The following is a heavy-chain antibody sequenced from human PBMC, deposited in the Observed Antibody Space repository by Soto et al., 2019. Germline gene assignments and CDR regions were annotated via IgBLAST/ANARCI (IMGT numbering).Heavy chain of an antibody. CDR1: GSSFTSYW. CDR3: ARPTDDLGYFDY. CDR2: NYPGDSDT. V-gene: IGHV5-51*01. Sequence: GESLKISCKGSGSSFTSYWIGWVRQMTGKGVEWMGINYPGDSDTRYNLSFQGHVTISADKSISTAYLEWSSLKASDTAMYYCARPTDDLGYFDYWGQGTLVTVSS. J-gene: IGHJ4*02. D-gene: IGHD2-21*02.